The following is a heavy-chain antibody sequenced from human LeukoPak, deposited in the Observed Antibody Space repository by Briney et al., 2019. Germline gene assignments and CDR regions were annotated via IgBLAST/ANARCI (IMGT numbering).Heavy chain of an antibody. J-gene: IGHJ6*02. CDR3: ARARIFGVVIRYYYYYGMDV. D-gene: IGHD3-3*01. V-gene: IGHV1-8*01. CDR1: GYTFTSYD. Sequence: ASVKVSCKASGYTFTSYDINCVRQSTGQGLELMGSMNPNSCNTGYAQKFQGRVTMTRNTSISTAYMELSGLRSEDTAVYYCARARIFGVVIRYYYYYGMDVWGQGTTVTVSS. CDR2: MNPNSCNT.